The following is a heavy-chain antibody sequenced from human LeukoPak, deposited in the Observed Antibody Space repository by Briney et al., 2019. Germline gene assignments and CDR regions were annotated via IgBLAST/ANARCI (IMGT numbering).Heavy chain of an antibody. CDR1: GFTFSSYA. CDR2: ISGSGGST. V-gene: IGHV3-23*01. Sequence: GGSLRLSCAASGFTFSSYAMSWVRQAPGKGLEWVSAISGSGGSTYYADSVKGRFTISRDNSKNSLYLQMNSLRAEDTAVYYCAKDLTLAVAGSTHFDYWGQGTLVTVSS. J-gene: IGHJ4*02. D-gene: IGHD6-19*01. CDR3: AKDLTLAVAGSTHFDY.